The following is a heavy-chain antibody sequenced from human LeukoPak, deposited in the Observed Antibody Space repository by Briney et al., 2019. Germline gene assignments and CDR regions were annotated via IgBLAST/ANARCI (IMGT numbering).Heavy chain of an antibody. V-gene: IGHV3-33*08. Sequence: PGGSLRLSCEASGFSFSNYWMSWVRQAPGRGLEWVALLWYDGTNENYADSVKGRFTISRDNSKNTMYLQMNNLRAEDTAVYYCARRGTPNAFDLWGQGTMVTVSS. CDR1: GFSFSNYW. J-gene: IGHJ3*01. CDR3: ARRGTPNAFDL. CDR2: LWYDGTNE. D-gene: IGHD3-16*01.